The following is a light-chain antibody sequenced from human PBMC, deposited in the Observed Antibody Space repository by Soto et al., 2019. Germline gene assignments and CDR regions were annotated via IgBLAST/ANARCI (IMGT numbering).Light chain of an antibody. CDR3: GTWDSSLSAYV. CDR2: VNN. Sequence: QSVLTQPPSVSAAPGQNVTISCSGSSSNIGNNYVSCYQQLPGTAPKPLISVNNKRPSGIPDRFSGSMSGTSATLGITCLQTGDEADYYCGTWDSSLSAYVFGTGTKPTVL. CDR1: SSNIGNNY. V-gene: IGLV1-51*01. J-gene: IGLJ1*01.